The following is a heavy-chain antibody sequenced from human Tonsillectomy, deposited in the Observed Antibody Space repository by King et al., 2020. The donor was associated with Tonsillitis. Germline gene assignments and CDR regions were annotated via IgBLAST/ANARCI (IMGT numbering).Heavy chain of an antibody. CDR1: GFTFSSYG. V-gene: IGHV3-30*18. CDR3: AKDRRIQLWSTAPYYFDY. Sequence: HVQLVESGGGVVQPGRSLRLSCAASGFTFSSYGMHWVRQAPGKGLEWVAVISYDGSNKYYAESVKGRFTISRDNSKNTLYLQMNSLRAEDTAVYYCAKDRRIQLWSTAPYYFDYWGQGTLVTVSS. D-gene: IGHD5-18*01. CDR2: ISYDGSNK. J-gene: IGHJ4*02.